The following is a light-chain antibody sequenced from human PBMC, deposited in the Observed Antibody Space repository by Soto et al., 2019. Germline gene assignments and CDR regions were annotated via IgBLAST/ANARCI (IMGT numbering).Light chain of an antibody. CDR2: AAS. J-gene: IGKJ1*01. V-gene: IGKV1-8*01. CDR1: QGISSY. Sequence: AIRMTQSPSSLSASTGDRVTITCRASQGISSYLAWYQQKPGKAPKLLIYAASTLQSGVPSRFRGSGSGTDFTLTISCPQSETFATYYSQHYNSYHRTFGQGTKVEIK. CDR3: QHYNSYHRT.